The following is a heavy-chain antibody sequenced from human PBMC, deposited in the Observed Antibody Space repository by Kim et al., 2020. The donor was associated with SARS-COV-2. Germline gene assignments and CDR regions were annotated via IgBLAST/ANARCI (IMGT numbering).Heavy chain of an antibody. CDR1: GGSFSGYY. J-gene: IGHJ3*02. Sequence: SETLSLTCAVYGGSFSGYYWSWIRQPPGKGLEWIGEINHSGSTNYNPSLKSRVTISVDTSKNQFSLKLSSVTAADTAVYYCASQSYYYDSSPTGAFDIWGQGTMVTVSS. CDR3: ASQSYYYDSSPTGAFDI. V-gene: IGHV4-34*01. D-gene: IGHD3-22*01. CDR2: INHSGST.